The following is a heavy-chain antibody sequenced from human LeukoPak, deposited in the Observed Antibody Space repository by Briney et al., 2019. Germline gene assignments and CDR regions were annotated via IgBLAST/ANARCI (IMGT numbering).Heavy chain of an antibody. CDR3: AREIGYCSGGSCRDAFDI. CDR2: VSGSGGGT. V-gene: IGHV3-23*01. CDR1: GFTFSNYA. D-gene: IGHD2-15*01. J-gene: IGHJ3*02. Sequence: HPGGSLRLSCAASGFTFSNYAMNWVRQAPGKGLEWVSSVSGSGGGTYYADSVKGRFTISRDNSKNTLYLQMNSLRAEDTAVYYCAREIGYCSGGSCRDAFDIWGQGTMVTVSS.